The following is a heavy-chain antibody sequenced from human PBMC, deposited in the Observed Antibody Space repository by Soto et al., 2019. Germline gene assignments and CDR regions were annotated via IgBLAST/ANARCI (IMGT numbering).Heavy chain of an antibody. V-gene: IGHV3-30*18. Sequence: PGGSLRLSCAASGFTFSSYGMHWVRQAPGKGLEWVAVISYDGSNKYYADSVKGRFTISRDNSKNTLYLQMNSLRAEDTAVYYCAKLPPTTIFGVVITSYWGQGTLVTVSS. CDR1: GFTFSSYG. CDR3: AKLPPTTIFGVVITSY. D-gene: IGHD3-3*01. J-gene: IGHJ4*02. CDR2: ISYDGSNK.